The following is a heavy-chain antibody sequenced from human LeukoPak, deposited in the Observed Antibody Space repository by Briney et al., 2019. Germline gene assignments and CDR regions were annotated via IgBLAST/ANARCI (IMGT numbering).Heavy chain of an antibody. J-gene: IGHJ4*02. Sequence: TGESLKISCKGSGYSFTSYWIGWVRQMPGKGLEWMGIIYPGDSDTRYSPSFQGQVTISAAKSISTAYLQWSSLKASDTAMYYCARLETDCSSTSCPFDYWGQGTLVTVSS. V-gene: IGHV5-51*01. D-gene: IGHD2-2*01. CDR3: ARLETDCSSTSCPFDY. CDR1: GYSFTSYW. CDR2: IYPGDSDT.